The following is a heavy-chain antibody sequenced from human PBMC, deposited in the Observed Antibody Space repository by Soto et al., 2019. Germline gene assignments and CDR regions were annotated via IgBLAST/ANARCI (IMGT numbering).Heavy chain of an antibody. CDR3: ARDAPGAAPY. V-gene: IGHV4-31*03. J-gene: IGHJ4*02. Sequence: QVQLQESGPGLVKPSQTLSLTCTVSGGPVINGDSYLNWIRQHPEKGLEWMGYINYRGTTNYNAALKSRILISVDTSKNQFSLRLTSVTAADTAVYYCARDAPGAAPYWCQGTLVTVSS. CDR2: INYRGTT. CDR1: GGPVINGDSY. D-gene: IGHD6-13*01.